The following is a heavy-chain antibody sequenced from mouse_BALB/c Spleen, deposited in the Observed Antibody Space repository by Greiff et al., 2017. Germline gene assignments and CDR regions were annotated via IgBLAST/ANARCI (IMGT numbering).Heavy chain of an antibody. J-gene: IGHJ4*01. Sequence: DVMLVESGGGLVQPGGSLKLSCAASGFTFSSYTMSWVRQTPEKRLEWVAYISNGGGSTYYPDTVKGRFTISRDNAKNTLYLQMSSLKSEDTAMYYCARLGLGAMDYWGQGTSVTVSS. CDR3: ARLGLGAMDY. CDR2: ISNGGGST. D-gene: IGHD4-1*01. V-gene: IGHV5-12-2*01. CDR1: GFTFSSYT.